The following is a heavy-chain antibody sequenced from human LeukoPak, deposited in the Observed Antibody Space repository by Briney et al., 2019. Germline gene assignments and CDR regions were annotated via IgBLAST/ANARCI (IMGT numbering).Heavy chain of an antibody. CDR1: GFTFSSYE. J-gene: IGHJ4*02. V-gene: IGHV3-48*03. D-gene: IGHD6-13*01. Sequence: PGGSLRLSCAASGFTFSSYEMNWVRQAPGKGLEWVSYISSSGSTIYYADSVKGRFTISRDNAKNSLYLQMNSLRAEDTAVYYCARSGIAAAGSHFDYWGQGTRVTVSS. CDR2: ISSSGSTI. CDR3: ARSGIAAAGSHFDY.